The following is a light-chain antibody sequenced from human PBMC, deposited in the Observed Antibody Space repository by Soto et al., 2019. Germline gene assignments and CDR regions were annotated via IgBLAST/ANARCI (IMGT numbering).Light chain of an antibody. CDR2: RND. CDR3: AAWDDSLSGVV. J-gene: IGLJ2*01. V-gene: IGLV1-47*01. Sequence: QLVLTQPPSASATPGQRVTISRSGSSSNIGTNYVYWYQHLPGTAPKLLIYRNDQRPSGVPDRFSGSMSGTAASLAIGGLRSEDEADYYCAAWDDSLSGVVFGGGTKLTVL. CDR1: SSNIGTNY.